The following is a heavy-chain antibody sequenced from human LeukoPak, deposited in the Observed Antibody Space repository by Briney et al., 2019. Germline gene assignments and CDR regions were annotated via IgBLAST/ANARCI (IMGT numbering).Heavy chain of an antibody. CDR2: IYTSGIT. Sequence: SETLSLTCTVSVGAISSYYWSWIRQPAGKGLECVGRIYTSGITKDNPSLKSRVIMSVDMSENQFSLKLSSVTAAETAFYYCARDHLVFHAFHTWGQGTMVTVSS. D-gene: IGHD2-2*01. J-gene: IGHJ3*02. V-gene: IGHV4-4*07. CDR3: ARDHLVFHAFHT. CDR1: VGAISSYY.